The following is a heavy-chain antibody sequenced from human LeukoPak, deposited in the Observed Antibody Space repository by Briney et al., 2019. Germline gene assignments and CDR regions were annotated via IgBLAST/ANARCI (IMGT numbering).Heavy chain of an antibody. CDR2: IYYSGST. J-gene: IGHJ6*02. Sequence: PSETLSLTCTVSGGSISSSSYYWGWIRQPPGKGLEWIGSIYYSGSTYYNPSLKSRVTISVDTSKNQFSLKLSSVTAADTAVYYCARDSCSGGSCYFLGMDVWGQGTTVTVSS. D-gene: IGHD2-15*01. CDR1: GGSISSSSYY. V-gene: IGHV4-39*07. CDR3: ARDSCSGGSCYFLGMDV.